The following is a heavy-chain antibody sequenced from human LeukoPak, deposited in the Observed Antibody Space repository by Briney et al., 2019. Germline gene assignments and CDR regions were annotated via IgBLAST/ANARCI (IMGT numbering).Heavy chain of an antibody. CDR3: ARGGASSKFFDA. D-gene: IGHD6-6*01. CDR1: GVSISNYF. Sequence: SETLSLTCSVSGVSISNYFWSWIRQPPGEGLEWIAFIYYDGTTNYNPSLTSRATISVDTSKNQYSLNLISVTPADTAVYYCARGGASSKFFDAWGQGILVTVSS. CDR2: IYYDGTT. J-gene: IGHJ4*02. V-gene: IGHV4-59*01.